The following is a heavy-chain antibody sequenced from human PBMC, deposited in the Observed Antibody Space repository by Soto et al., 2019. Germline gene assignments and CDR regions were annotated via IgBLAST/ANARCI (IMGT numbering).Heavy chain of an antibody. CDR2: IIPILGIA. J-gene: IGHJ6*02. D-gene: IGHD5-18*01. V-gene: IGHV1-69*10. CDR3: ARDCREVDTAMAVLYYDGMDV. Sequence: ASVKVSCKASGGTFSSYAISWVRQAPGQGLEWMGGIIPILGIANYAQKFQGRVTITADKSTSTAYMELSSLRSEDTAVYYCARDCREVDTAMAVLYYDGMDVWGQGTTVTVSS. CDR1: GGTFSSYA.